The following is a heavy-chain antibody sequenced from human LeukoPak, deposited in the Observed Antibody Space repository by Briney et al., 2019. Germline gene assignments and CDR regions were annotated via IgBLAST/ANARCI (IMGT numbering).Heavy chain of an antibody. CDR1: GFTFSSYA. V-gene: IGHV3-23*01. D-gene: IGHD3-22*01. Sequence: GGSLRLSCAASGFTFSSYAMSWVRQAPGKGLEWVSAISGSGGSTYYADSVKGRFTISRDNSKNTLYLQMNSLRAEDTAVYYCARDYYDSSGYPYFDYWGQGTLVTVSS. J-gene: IGHJ4*02. CDR3: ARDYYDSSGYPYFDY. CDR2: ISGSGGST.